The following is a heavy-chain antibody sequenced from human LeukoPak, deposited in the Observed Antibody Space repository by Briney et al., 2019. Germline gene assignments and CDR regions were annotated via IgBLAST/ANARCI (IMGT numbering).Heavy chain of an antibody. Sequence: GGSLRLSCAASGFTFDDYAMHWVRQAPGKGLEWVSGISWNSGSIGYADSVKGRFTISRDNAKNSLCLQMNSLRAEDTALYYCAKDRGFIAAGGADYWGQGTLVTVSS. CDR3: AKDRGFIAAGGADY. V-gene: IGHV3-9*01. D-gene: IGHD6-13*01. CDR2: ISWNSGSI. J-gene: IGHJ4*02. CDR1: GFTFDDYA.